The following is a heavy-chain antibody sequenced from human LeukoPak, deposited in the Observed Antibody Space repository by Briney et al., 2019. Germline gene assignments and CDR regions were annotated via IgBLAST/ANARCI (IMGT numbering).Heavy chain of an antibody. V-gene: IGHV3-21*01. D-gene: IGHD6-19*01. CDR2: ISTGSSYI. CDR1: GFTFSSYS. Sequence: PGGSLRLSCAASGFTFSSYSMNWVRQAPGKGLEWVSSISTGSSYIYYADSVKGRFTISRDNAKNSLYLQMNSLRAEDTAVYYCAKVAYSSGQVDYWGQGTLVTVSS. J-gene: IGHJ4*02. CDR3: AKVAYSSGQVDY.